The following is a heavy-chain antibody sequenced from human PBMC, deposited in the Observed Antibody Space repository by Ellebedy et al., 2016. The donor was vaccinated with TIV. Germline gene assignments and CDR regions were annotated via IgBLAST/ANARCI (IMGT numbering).Heavy chain of an antibody. CDR3: ARGVMASGWVDP. CDR2: FFHNGTT. V-gene: IGHV4-59*02. J-gene: IGHJ5*02. D-gene: IGHD2-21*01. CDR1: RGFGNSYS. Sequence: MPSETLSLTCTVSRGFGNSYSWTWIRLPPGKGLEWIGYFFHNGTTTYNPSLQTRVTISVDASKNQFSLKMRSVTAADTALYFCARGVMASGWVDPWGQGTLVIVSS.